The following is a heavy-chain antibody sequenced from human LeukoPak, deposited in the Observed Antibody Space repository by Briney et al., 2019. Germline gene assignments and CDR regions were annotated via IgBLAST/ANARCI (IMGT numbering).Heavy chain of an antibody. J-gene: IGHJ6*03. CDR3: AKGGGYEAQYYYYYLDV. V-gene: IGHV3-21*04. Sequence: GGSLRLSCAASGFTFSSYSMNWVRQAPGKGLEWVSSISSSSSYIYYADSVKGRLTISRDNAKNSLYLQMNSLRDEDTAVYYCAKGGGYEAQYYYYYLDVWGKGTTVTISS. D-gene: IGHD5-12*01. CDR1: GFTFSSYS. CDR2: ISSSSSYI.